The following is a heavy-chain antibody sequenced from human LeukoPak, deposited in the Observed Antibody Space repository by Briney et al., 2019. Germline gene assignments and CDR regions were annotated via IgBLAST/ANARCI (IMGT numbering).Heavy chain of an antibody. CDR1: GFTFSSYW. V-gene: IGHV3-7*01. CDR2: IKQDGSEK. CDR3: ARDVLGYIVATSPFDY. J-gene: IGHJ4*02. D-gene: IGHD5-12*01. Sequence: GGSLRLSCAASGFTFSSYWMSWVRQAPGKGLEWVANIKQDGSEKYYVDSVKGRFTNSRDNAKNSLYLQMNSLRAEDTAVYYCARDVLGYIVATSPFDYWGQGTLVTVSS.